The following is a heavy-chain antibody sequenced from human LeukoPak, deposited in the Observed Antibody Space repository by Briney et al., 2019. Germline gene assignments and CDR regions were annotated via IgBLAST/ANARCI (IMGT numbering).Heavy chain of an antibody. Sequence: GGSLRLSCAASGFTFSSYEMNWVRQAPGKGLEWVLYISSSGSTIYYADSVKGRFTISRDNAKNSLYLQMNSLRAEDTAVYYCARAPAGFGEMGYFDYWGQGTLVTVSS. CDR2: ISSSGSTI. D-gene: IGHD3-10*01. CDR1: GFTFSSYE. CDR3: ARAPAGFGEMGYFDY. V-gene: IGHV3-48*03. J-gene: IGHJ4*02.